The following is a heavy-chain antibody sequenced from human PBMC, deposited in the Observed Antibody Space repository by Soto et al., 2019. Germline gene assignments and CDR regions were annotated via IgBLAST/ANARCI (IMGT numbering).Heavy chain of an antibody. V-gene: IGHV1-2*02. CDR3: ARGDHGGNPNMS. CDR1: GYTFTGYY. D-gene: IGHD4-17*01. CDR2: INPNSGGT. Sequence: ASVKVSCKASGYTFTGYYMHWVRQAPGQGLEWMGWINPNSGGTNYAQKFQGRVTMTRDTSISTTYLELSGLRSDDTAVYYCARGDHGGNPNMSWGKGPLVTVSS. J-gene: IGHJ4*02.